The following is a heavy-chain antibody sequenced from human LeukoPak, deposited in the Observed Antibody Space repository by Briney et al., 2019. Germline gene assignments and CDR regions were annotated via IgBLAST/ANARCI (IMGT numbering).Heavy chain of an antibody. Sequence: ASVNVSCKASGYTFTSYYVHWVRQAPGQGLEWMGIINPSGGSTSYAQKFQGRVTMTRDTSTSTVYMELSSLRSEDTAVYYCARGSYYYDSSGYSPFDYWGQGTLVTVSS. CDR3: ARGSYYYDSSGYSPFDY. CDR2: INPSGGST. CDR1: GYTFTSYY. J-gene: IGHJ4*02. V-gene: IGHV1-46*01. D-gene: IGHD3-22*01.